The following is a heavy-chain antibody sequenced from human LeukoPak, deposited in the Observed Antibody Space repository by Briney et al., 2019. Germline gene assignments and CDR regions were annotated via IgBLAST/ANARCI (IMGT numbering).Heavy chain of an antibody. CDR1: GFPFNTYA. V-gene: IGHV3-23*01. D-gene: IGHD1-26*01. CDR3: AKGRTLVGGSTRSYDY. CDR2: ISGSGGDT. Sequence: GGSLRLFCAASGFPFNTYAMNWVRQAPGKGLEWVSVISGSGGDTFYADSVKGRFTISRDNSKNTLYLQMNSLRVEDTAVYYCAKGRTLVGGSTRSYDYWGQGTLVTVSS. J-gene: IGHJ4*02.